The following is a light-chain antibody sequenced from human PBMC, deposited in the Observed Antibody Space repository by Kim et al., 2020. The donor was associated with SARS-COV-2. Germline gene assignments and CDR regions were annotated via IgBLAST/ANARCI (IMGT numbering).Light chain of an antibody. V-gene: IGLV2-8*01. CDR2: EVT. J-gene: IGLJ2*01. Sequence: QSVTISCTGTKTNVVSYDYVSWYQQHPGKGPRLIIYEVTKRPSGVPDRFSGSKSDHTATLTVSGLQAEDEADYYCSSYSGTNALGIFGGGTQLTVL. CDR3: SSYSGTNALGI. CDR1: KTNVVSYDY.